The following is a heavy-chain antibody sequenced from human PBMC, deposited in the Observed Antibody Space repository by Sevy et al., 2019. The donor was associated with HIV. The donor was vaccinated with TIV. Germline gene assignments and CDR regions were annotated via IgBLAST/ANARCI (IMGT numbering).Heavy chain of an antibody. CDR1: GFTFSSYA. J-gene: IGHJ3*02. V-gene: IGHV3-23*01. CDR2: ISGSGGST. Sequence: GGSLRLSCAASGFTFSSYAMSWVRQAPGKGLEWVSAISGSGGSTYYADSVKGRFTISRDNSKNTPYLQMNSLRAEDTAVYYCAKLGDDPDAFDIWGQGTMVTVSS. CDR3: AKLGDDPDAFDI. D-gene: IGHD2-21*02.